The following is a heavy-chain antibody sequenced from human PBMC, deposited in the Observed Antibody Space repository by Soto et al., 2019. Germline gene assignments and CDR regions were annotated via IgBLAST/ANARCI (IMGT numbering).Heavy chain of an antibody. CDR2: INVGSGNT. V-gene: IGHV1-3*01. J-gene: IGHJ6*02. CDR3: ARDGRDYDDFWTAYEYYSYGMDV. CDR1: GYTFTRFA. Sequence: ASVKVSCKASGYTFTRFAMHWVRQAPGQRLEWMGWINVGSGNTEYSQKFQDRVTLTRDTSASTAYMELISLRSEDTAVYYCARDGRDYDDFWTAYEYYSYGMDVWGQGTTVTVSS. D-gene: IGHD3-3*01.